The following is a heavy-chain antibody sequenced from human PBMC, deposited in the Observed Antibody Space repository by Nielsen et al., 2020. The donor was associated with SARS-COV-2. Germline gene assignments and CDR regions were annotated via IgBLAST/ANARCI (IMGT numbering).Heavy chain of an antibody. Sequence: GESLKISCVASGFTFADYTMHWVRQAPGKGLEWVSLIGWHGAGTYYADSVKGRFTISRDNSKNTLYLQMNSLRAEDTAVYYCAKDLLEDWFDPWGQGTLVTVSS. V-gene: IGHV3-43*01. J-gene: IGHJ5*02. CDR3: AKDLLEDWFDP. D-gene: IGHD3-3*01. CDR1: GFTFADYT. CDR2: IGWHGAGT.